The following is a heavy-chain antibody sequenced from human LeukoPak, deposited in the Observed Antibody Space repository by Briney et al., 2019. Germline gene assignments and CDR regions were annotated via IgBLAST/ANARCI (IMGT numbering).Heavy chain of an antibody. V-gene: IGHV3-23*01. CDR2: ISGSGGST. CDR3: ARDLAVAGH. J-gene: IGHJ4*02. D-gene: IGHD6-19*01. CDR1: GFTFSSYA. Sequence: GGSLRLSCAASGFTFSSYAMSWVRQAPGKGLEWVPAISGSGGSTYYADSVKGRFTISRDNAKNSLYLQMNSLRADDTAVYYCARDLAVAGHWGQGTLVTVSS.